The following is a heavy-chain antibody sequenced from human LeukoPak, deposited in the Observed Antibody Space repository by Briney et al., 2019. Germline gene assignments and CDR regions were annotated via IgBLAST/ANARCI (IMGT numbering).Heavy chain of an antibody. Sequence: SETLSLTCTVSGGSISSSSYYWSWIRQPAGKGLEWIGRIYTSGSTNYNPSLKSRVTISVDKSKNQFSLKLSSVTAADTAVYYCAREAGGNEVFDYWGQGTLVTVSS. J-gene: IGHJ4*02. CDR3: AREAGGNEVFDY. CDR1: GGSISSSSYY. D-gene: IGHD4-23*01. V-gene: IGHV4-61*02. CDR2: IYTSGST.